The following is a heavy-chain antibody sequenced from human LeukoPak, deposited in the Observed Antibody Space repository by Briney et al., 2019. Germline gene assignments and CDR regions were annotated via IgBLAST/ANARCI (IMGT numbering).Heavy chain of an antibody. CDR1: GFTFSSYW. J-gene: IGHJ5*02. CDR3: SRVSFSGYCSGGSCYTA. D-gene: IGHD2-15*01. V-gene: IGHV3-7*01. CDR2: IKQGGSEK. Sequence: GGSLTLSCAASGFTFSSYWERWARQPPGKGREWLANIKQGGSEKHHVPSVEGRFPITRDNAKNSLYLQMNSLRAEDAAVDYCSRVSFSGYCSGGSCYTAWGQGTLVTVSS.